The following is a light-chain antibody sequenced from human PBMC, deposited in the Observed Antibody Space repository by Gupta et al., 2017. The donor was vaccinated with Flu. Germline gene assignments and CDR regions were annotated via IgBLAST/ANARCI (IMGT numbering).Light chain of an antibody. CDR3: SAWDDTLNAWV. Sequence: VTISCSGSSSNIGNNYVYWYWQLPGAAPRLLIFRNQHRPSGVPDRVSGSKSGTAASLAITGLRSEDEADYYCSAWDDTLNAWVFGGGTKLTVL. CDR2: RNQ. J-gene: IGLJ3*02. CDR1: SSNIGNNY. V-gene: IGLV1-47*01.